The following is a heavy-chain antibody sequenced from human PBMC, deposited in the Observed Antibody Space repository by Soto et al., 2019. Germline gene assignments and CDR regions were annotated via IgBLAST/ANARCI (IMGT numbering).Heavy chain of an antibody. Sequence: GGSLRLSCAASGFTFTNYAMSWVRQAPGKGLEWVSGIRGSGDRTFYADSVKGRFTISRDNSKNMLYLQMNSLRAEDTAVYYCTKDNMRPAPYFFDYWGQGTLVTVSS. CDR1: GFTFTNYA. CDR2: IRGSGDRT. D-gene: IGHD2-2*01. J-gene: IGHJ4*02. V-gene: IGHV3-23*01. CDR3: TKDNMRPAPYFFDY.